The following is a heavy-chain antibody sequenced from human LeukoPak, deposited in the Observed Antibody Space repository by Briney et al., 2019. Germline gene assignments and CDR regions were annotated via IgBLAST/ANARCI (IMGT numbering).Heavy chain of an antibody. CDR3: VGEGQY. Sequence: GGALRLSCAASGLSVSSTYMTWVRQAPGKGLEWVSVIYSGGGTNYADSLKGRFSISRDNSKNTLYLQMNSLRAEDTAAYYCVGEGQYWGHGTLVTVCS. V-gene: IGHV3-53*01. CDR2: IYSGGGT. CDR1: GLSVSSTY. D-gene: IGHD4-17*01. J-gene: IGHJ4*01.